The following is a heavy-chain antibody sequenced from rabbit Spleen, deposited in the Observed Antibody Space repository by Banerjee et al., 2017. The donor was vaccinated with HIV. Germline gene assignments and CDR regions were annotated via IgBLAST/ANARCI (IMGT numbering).Heavy chain of an antibody. Sequence: QSLEESGGDLVKPGASLTLTCTASGFSFSSGYYMCWVRQAPGKGLEWIACIYAGSNDNTYYASWAKGRFTISKASSTTVTLQMTSLTAADTATYFCARDLAGAIGWNFYLWGQGTLVPVS. CDR3: ARDLAGAIGWNFYL. CDR2: IYAGSNDNT. V-gene: IGHV1S40*01. CDR1: GFSFSSGYY. D-gene: IGHD4-1*01. J-gene: IGHJ4*01.